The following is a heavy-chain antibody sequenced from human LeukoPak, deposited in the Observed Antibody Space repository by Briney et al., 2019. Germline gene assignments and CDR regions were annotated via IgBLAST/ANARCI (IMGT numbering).Heavy chain of an antibody. D-gene: IGHD6-13*01. J-gene: IGHJ6*02. V-gene: IGHV4-34*01. CDR1: GGSFSGYY. CDR2: INHSGST. Sequence: SSETLSLTCAVYGGSFSGYYWSWIRQPPGKGLEWIGEINHSGSTNYNPSLKSRVTISVDTSKNQFSLKLSSVTAADTAVYYCARARYSSYYGMDVWGQGTTVTVSS. CDR3: ARARYSSYYGMDV.